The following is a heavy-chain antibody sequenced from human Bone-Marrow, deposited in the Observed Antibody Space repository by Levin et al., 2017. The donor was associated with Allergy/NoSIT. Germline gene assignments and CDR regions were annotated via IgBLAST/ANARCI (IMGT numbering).Heavy chain of an antibody. Sequence: KPSETLSLTCAVYGGSFSAYYWSWIRQSPGKGLEWIGEMNDSGSTTYNPSLKSRVTMSVDTSKNQFSLNLNSVTAADTAVYYCAGGTIGPRLHYWGQGTLVTVSS. V-gene: IGHV4-34*01. CDR2: MNDSGST. CDR1: GGSFSAYY. D-gene: IGHD6-6*01. J-gene: IGHJ4*02. CDR3: AGGTIGPRLHY.